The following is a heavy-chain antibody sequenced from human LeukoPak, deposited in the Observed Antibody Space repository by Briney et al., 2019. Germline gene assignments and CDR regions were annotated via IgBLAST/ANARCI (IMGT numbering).Heavy chain of an antibody. CDR2: IRYDGNNK. CDR3: AKTAFFDILTGPRINDAFDI. V-gene: IGHV3-30*02. D-gene: IGHD3-9*01. CDR1: GFNFRDYG. J-gene: IGHJ3*02. Sequence: GGSLRLSCATSGFNFRDYGMHWVRQAPGKGLEWAAFIRYDGNNKYYADSVKGLFTISRDNSKNTLYLQMNSLRAEDTAVYYCAKTAFFDILTGPRINDAFDIWGQGTMVTVSS.